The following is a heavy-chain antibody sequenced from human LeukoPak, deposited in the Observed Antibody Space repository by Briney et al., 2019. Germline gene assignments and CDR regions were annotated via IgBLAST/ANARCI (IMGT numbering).Heavy chain of an antibody. CDR3: ARVGGINYFDY. V-gene: IGHV3-74*03. CDR1: GFSFSSYW. Sequence: GGSLRLSCAASGFSFSSYWLDWVRQAPGKGLVWVSRIGNDGSETKYADSVKGRFTTSRGNAKNTLYLQMNSLRAEDTAVYYCARVGGINYFDYWGQGTLVTVSS. CDR2: IGNDGSET. J-gene: IGHJ4*02. D-gene: IGHD3-10*01.